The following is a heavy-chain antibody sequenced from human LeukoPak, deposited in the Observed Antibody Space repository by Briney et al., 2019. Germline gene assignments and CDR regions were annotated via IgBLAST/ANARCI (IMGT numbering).Heavy chain of an antibody. CDR1: GFTFSSYA. CDR3: ARGDGYNSYYFDY. D-gene: IGHD5-24*01. Sequence: GGSLRLSCAASGFTFSSYAMSWVRQAPGKGLEWVSAISGSGGSTYYADSVKGRFTISRDNSKNTLYLQMNSLRAEDTAVYYCARGDGYNSYYFDYWGQGTLVTVSS. V-gene: IGHV3-23*01. CDR2: ISGSGGST. J-gene: IGHJ4*02.